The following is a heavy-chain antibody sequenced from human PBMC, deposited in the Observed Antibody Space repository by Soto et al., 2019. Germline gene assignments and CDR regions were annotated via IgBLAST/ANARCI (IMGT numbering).Heavy chain of an antibody. V-gene: IGHV3-30*18. D-gene: IGHD3-10*01. CDR2: ISYDGSNK. CDR1: GFTFSSYG. Sequence: HVQLVESGGGVVQPGRSLRLSCAASGFTFSSYGMHWVRHAPGKGLEWVAVISYDGSNKYYADSVKGRFTISRDNSKNTLYLQMNSLRAEDTAVYYCAKDSTSITMVRGVIGWGQGTLVTVSS. J-gene: IGHJ4*02. CDR3: AKDSTSITMVRGVIG.